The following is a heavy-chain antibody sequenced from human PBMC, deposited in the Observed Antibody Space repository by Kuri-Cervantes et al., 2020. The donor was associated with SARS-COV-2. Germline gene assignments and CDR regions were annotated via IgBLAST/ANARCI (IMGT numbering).Heavy chain of an antibody. CDR1: GFTFSSYA. J-gene: IGHJ3*02. D-gene: IGHD6-6*01. CDR3: ARVNDVIAARLHDAFDI. Sequence: GESLKISCAASGFTFSSYAMHWVRQAPGKGLEWVAVISYDGSDKYYADSVKGRFTISRDNSKNTLYLQMNILRAEDTAVYYCARVNDVIAARLHDAFDIWGQGTMVTVSS. CDR2: ISYDGSDK. V-gene: IGHV3-30-3*01.